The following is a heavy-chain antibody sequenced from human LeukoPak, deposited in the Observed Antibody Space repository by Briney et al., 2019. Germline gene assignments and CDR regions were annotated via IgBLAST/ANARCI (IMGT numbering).Heavy chain of an antibody. CDR2: INPNSGST. V-gene: IGHV1-2*02. CDR1: GYTFTGYY. CDR3: ARGDCSCTSCYAY. Sequence: ASVKVSCKASGYTFTGYYMHWVRQAPGQGLEWMGWINPNSGSTNYAQNFQGRVTMTRDTSISTAYMELSRLRSHDTAVYYCARGDCSCTSCYAYWGQGTLVTVSS. J-gene: IGHJ4*02. D-gene: IGHD2-2*01.